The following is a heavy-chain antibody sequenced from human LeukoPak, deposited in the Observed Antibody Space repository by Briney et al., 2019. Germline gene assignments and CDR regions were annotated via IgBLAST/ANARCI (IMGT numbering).Heavy chain of an antibody. Sequence: GRSLRLSCAASRFTFSSYAMHWVRQAPGKGLEWVAVISYDGSNKYYADSVKGRFTISRDNSKNTLYLQMNSLRAEDTAVYYCAREDPYDSSGYLDYWGQGTLVTVSS. CDR1: RFTFSSYA. V-gene: IGHV3-30-3*01. CDR2: ISYDGSNK. J-gene: IGHJ4*02. CDR3: AREDPYDSSGYLDY. D-gene: IGHD3-22*01.